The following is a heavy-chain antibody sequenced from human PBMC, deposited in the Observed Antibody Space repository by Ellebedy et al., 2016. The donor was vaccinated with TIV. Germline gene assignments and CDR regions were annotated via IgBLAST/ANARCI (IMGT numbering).Heavy chain of an antibody. D-gene: IGHD2-15*01. Sequence: GESLKISCVASGFTFSTSWMHWVRQASGKGLVWVSRIKTDGSYTTYADSVKGRFTISRDNAKHTLYLQMNSLRAEDTAVYYCAAKGSGYFHLWGRGTLVTVSS. J-gene: IGHJ2*01. V-gene: IGHV3-74*01. CDR1: GFTFSTSW. CDR3: AAKGSGYFHL. CDR2: IKTDGSYT.